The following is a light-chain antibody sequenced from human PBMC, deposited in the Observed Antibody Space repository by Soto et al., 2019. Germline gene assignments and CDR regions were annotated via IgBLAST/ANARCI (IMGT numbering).Light chain of an antibody. CDR2: GAS. J-gene: IGKJ4*01. CDR1: QSVTNNY. Sequence: EMLLAQSPGTLSLSPGERVTLSCRASQSVTNNYVAWYQQRPGQAPRLLIYGASNRATGIPDRFSGSGSGTDFTLTISRLEPEDFAVYCCQQYGSSPATFGGGTKVDIK. CDR3: QQYGSSPAT. V-gene: IGKV3-20*01.